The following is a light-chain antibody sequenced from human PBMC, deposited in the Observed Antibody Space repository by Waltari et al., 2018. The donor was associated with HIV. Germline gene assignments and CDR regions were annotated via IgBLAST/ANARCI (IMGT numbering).Light chain of an antibody. V-gene: IGLV1-44*01. CDR2: RNH. Sequence: QSVLTQPPSASGILGQGVTISCFGSSSNIGTNTLNWYQHLPGAAPKLIIFRNHQRPSGVPDRFSGSQSGTSAFLTITGLLPGDEATYYCAAWDASLHVVFGGGTQLTVL. J-gene: IGLJ2*01. CDR1: SSNIGTNT. CDR3: AAWDASLHVV.